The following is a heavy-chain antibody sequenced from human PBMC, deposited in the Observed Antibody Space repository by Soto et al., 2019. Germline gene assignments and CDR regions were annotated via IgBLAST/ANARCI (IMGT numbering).Heavy chain of an antibody. V-gene: IGHV3-33*01. J-gene: IGHJ4*02. D-gene: IGHD2-2*01. Sequence: QVQLVESGGGVVQPGRSLRLSCAASGFTFSSYGMHWVRQAPGKGLEWVAVIWYDGSNKYYADSVKGRFTISRDNSTHTLYLQMNSLRAEDKAVYYCASDVRGPHNPAAAYFDYWGQGTLVTVSS. CDR1: GFTFSSYG. CDR3: ASDVRGPHNPAAAYFDY. CDR2: IWYDGSNK.